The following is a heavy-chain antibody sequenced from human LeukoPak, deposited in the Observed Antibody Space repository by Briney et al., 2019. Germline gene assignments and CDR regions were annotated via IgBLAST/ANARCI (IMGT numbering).Heavy chain of an antibody. V-gene: IGHV3-21*01. CDR2: ISSSSVYI. CDR3: ARENHTPRGYCSSTSCSDYYMDV. CDR1: GFTFSSYS. Sequence: PGGSLRLSSAASGFTFSSYSMNWVRQAPGKGLEWVSSISSSSVYIYYADSLKGRFTISRDNAKNSLYLQMNSLRAEGTAVYYCARENHTPRGYCSSTSCSDYYMDVWGKGTTVTVSS. D-gene: IGHD2-2*01. J-gene: IGHJ6*03.